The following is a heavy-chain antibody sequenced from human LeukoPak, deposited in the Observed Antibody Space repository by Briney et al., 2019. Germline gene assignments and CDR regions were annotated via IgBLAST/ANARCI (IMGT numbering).Heavy chain of an antibody. V-gene: IGHV4-39*01. CDR2: IFHSGST. CDR3: ARRSDYDSSGYYPFDY. D-gene: IGHD3-22*01. Sequence: SETLSLTCTVSGDSISSSDSYWAWIRQPPGKGLEWIGSIFHSGSTYYNPSLKSRVTISVDTSKNQFSLKLSSVTAADTAVYYCARRSDYDSSGYYPFDYWGQGTLVTVSS. J-gene: IGHJ4*02. CDR1: GDSISSSDSY.